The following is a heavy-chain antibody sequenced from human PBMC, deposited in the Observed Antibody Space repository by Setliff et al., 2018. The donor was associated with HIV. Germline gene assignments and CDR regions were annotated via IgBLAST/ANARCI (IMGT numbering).Heavy chain of an antibody. CDR1: GGSIVRYY. Sequence: PSETLSLTCTVSGGSIVRYYWTWIRQPPGKGLEWIGYIYYSGRTNYNPSLKSRVIISVDTSKMQFSLKLRSVTAAGTAMYYCARLLQGGNYAFDIWGQGTMVTVSS. CDR3: ARLLQGGNYAFDI. CDR2: IYYSGRT. D-gene: IGHD2-21*02. J-gene: IGHJ3*02. V-gene: IGHV4-59*08.